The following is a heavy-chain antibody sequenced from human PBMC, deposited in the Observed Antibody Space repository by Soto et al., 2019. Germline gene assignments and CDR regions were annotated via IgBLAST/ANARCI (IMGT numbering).Heavy chain of an antibody. J-gene: IGHJ6*02. Sequence: SETLSLTCAVYGGSFSGYYWSWIRQPPGKGLEWIGEINHSGSTNYNPSLKSRVSISVDTSKNQFALKVSSVTASDTAVYYCARRPDSNYYYYYYGMDVWGQGTTVTVSS. CDR3: ARRPDSNYYYYYYGMDV. V-gene: IGHV4-34*01. CDR2: INHSGST. D-gene: IGHD4-4*01. CDR1: GGSFSGYY.